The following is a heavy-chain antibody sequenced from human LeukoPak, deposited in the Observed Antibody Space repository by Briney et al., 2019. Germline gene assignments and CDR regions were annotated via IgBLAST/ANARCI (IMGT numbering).Heavy chain of an antibody. V-gene: IGHV3-21*01. J-gene: IGHJ4*02. CDR2: ISSSSSYI. CDR3: ARLRELLTDY. D-gene: IGHD2-15*01. Sequence: SGGSLRLSCAASGFTFSSYSMNWVRQAPGKGLEWVSSISSSSSYIYYADSVKGRFTISRDNAKNSLYLQMNSLRAEDTAVYYCARLRELLTDYWGQGTLVTVSS. CDR1: GFTFSSYS.